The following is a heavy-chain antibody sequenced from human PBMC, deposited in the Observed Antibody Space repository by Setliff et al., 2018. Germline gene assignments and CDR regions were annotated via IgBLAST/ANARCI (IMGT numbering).Heavy chain of an antibody. CDR2: MKQDGSEI. Sequence: PGGSLRLSCEVSGFSFNRHWMTWVRQAPGKGLEWVANMKQDGSEIYYVDSVKGRFTISRDNGKSTLYLQMNSLRADDTAVYYCARDQVVARVHGFDIWGRGTKVTVSS. CDR1: GFSFNRHW. J-gene: IGHJ3*02. D-gene: IGHD2-15*01. CDR3: ARDQVVARVHGFDI. V-gene: IGHV3-7*03.